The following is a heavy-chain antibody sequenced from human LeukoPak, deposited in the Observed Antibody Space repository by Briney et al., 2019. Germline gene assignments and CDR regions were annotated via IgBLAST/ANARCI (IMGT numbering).Heavy chain of an antibody. CDR2: ISSSSSTI. J-gene: IGHJ6*03. Sequence: QPGGSLRLSCAASGFTFSSYSMNWVRQAPGKGLECVSYISSSSSTIYYADSVKGRFTISRDNAKNSLYLQMNSLRAEDTAVYYCARVFGYYYYYMDVWGKGTTVTVSS. D-gene: IGHD2-21*01. CDR1: GFTFSSYS. CDR3: ARVFGYYYYYMDV. V-gene: IGHV3-48*01.